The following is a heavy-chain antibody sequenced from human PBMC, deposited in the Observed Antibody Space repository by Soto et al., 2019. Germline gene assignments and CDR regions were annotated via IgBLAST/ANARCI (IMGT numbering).Heavy chain of an antibody. CDR1: GGTFSRYT. CDR3: ARGSTIVRGAPSWFDP. V-gene: IGHV1-69*02. Sequence: SVKVSCKASGGTFSRYTINWVRQAPGQGLEWMGRIIPIAAIANYTQNFQDRVTITVDKSSTTAYMELSSLRSDDTAVYYCARGSTIVRGAPSWFDPWGQGTLVTASS. J-gene: IGHJ5*02. D-gene: IGHD3-10*01. CDR2: IIPIAAIA.